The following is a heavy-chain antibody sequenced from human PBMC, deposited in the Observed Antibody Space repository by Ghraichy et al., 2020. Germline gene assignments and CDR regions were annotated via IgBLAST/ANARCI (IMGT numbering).Heavy chain of an antibody. V-gene: IGHV3-53*01. CDR1: GFTVSSNY. Sequence: GGSLRLSCAASGFTVSSNYMSWVRQAPGKGLEWVSVIYSGGSTYYADSVKGRFTISRDNSKNTLYLQMNSLRAEDTAVYYCARDGIAAAGKKYYWGQGTLVTVSS. J-gene: IGHJ4*02. CDR2: IYSGGST. D-gene: IGHD6-13*01. CDR3: ARDGIAAAGKKYY.